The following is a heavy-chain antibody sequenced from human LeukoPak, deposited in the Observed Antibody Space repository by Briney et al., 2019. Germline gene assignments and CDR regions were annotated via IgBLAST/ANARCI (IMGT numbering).Heavy chain of an antibody. Sequence: PGGTLRLSCAASGFTFSSYGMSWVRQAPGKGLEWVSAVSSSGGTTYYADSVKGRFTISRDNSKNTLYLQMNSLRAEDTAVYYCAKVRMITMIAYDAFDIWGQGTMVTVSS. V-gene: IGHV3-23*01. CDR3: AKVRMITMIAYDAFDI. J-gene: IGHJ3*02. CDR2: VSSSGGTT. D-gene: IGHD3-22*01. CDR1: GFTFSSYG.